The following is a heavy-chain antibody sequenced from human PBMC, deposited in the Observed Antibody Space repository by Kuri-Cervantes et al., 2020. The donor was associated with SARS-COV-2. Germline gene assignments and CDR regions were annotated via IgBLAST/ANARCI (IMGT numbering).Heavy chain of an antibody. J-gene: IGHJ3*02. CDR1: GFTFSSYS. CDR2: ISSSSSYI. Sequence: GGSLRLSCAASGFTFSSYSMNWVRQAPGKGLEWVSSISSSSSYIYYADSVKGRFTISRDNSKNTLYLQMNSLRAEDTAVYYCAAELADAFDIWGQGTMVTVSS. CDR3: AAELADAFDI. D-gene: IGHD1-1*01. V-gene: IGHV3-21*01.